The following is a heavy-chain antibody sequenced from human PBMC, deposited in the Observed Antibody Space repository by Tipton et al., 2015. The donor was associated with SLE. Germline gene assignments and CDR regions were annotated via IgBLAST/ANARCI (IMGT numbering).Heavy chain of an antibody. CDR2: IYYSGST. J-gene: IGHJ4*02. CDR1: GGSISSYY. D-gene: IGHD5-24*01. Sequence: TLSLTCTVSGGSISSYYWSWIRQPPGKGLEWIGYIYYSGSTNYNPSLKSRVTISVDTSKNQFSLKLSSVTAADTAVYYCARVEAGYWGQGTLVTVSS. V-gene: IGHV4-59*01. CDR3: ARVEAGY.